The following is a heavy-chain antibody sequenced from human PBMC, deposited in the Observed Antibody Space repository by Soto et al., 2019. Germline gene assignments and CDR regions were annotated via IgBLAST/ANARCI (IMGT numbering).Heavy chain of an antibody. Sequence: QAQLVESGGGVVQPGRSLRLSCAPSGFAFSSYGMHWVRQAPGTGLEWVAVISYDGSLQHYADSVKGRFTISRDNAKNMVLLQMGSLRAEDTAVYYCVSDRGYGHASVPYSWGQGTLVSVSS. D-gene: IGHD5-18*01. J-gene: IGHJ4*02. CDR2: ISYDGSLQ. V-gene: IGHV3-30*03. CDR3: VSDRGYGHASVPYS. CDR1: GFAFSSYG.